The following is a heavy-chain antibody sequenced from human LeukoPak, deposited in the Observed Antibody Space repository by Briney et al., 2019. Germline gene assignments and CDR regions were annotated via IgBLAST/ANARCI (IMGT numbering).Heavy chain of an antibody. CDR1: GFTFSSYE. J-gene: IGHJ5*02. CDR2: ISSSGSTI. V-gene: IGHV3-48*03. CDR3: ARDLSSYNWFDP. Sequence: GGSLRLSCAASGFTFSSYEMNWVRQAPGKGLEWVSYISSSGSTIYYADSVKGRFTISRDNAKNSLYLQMNSLRAEDTAVYYCARDLSSYNWFDPWGQGTLVTVSS.